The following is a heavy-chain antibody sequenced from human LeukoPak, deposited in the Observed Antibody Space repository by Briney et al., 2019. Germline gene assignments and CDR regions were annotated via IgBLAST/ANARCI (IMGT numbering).Heavy chain of an antibody. Sequence: GGSLRLSCAASGITFRSYGMHWVRQAPGKGLEWVAFIWYDGSNKYYADSVKGRFTISRDISRNTLFLQMNSLRAEDTAVYYCATDRATQYFDYWGQGTLVSVSS. V-gene: IGHV3-30*02. CDR1: GITFRSYG. CDR3: ATDRATQYFDY. CDR2: IWYDGSNK. D-gene: IGHD2-15*01. J-gene: IGHJ4*02.